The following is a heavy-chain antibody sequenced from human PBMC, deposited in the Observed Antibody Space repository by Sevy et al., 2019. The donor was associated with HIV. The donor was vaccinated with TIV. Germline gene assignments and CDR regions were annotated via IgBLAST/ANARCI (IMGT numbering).Heavy chain of an antibody. CDR1: GFTFSVYW. CDR2: MKEDGSEK. Sequence: GGSLRLSCAASGFTFSVYWMNWVRQAPGKGLEWVATMKEDGSEKYYVGSVKGRFTISRDNAKNSLYLQMNSQRAEDTAVYYCVSEGGRGYRYSLDYWGQRTLVTVSS. J-gene: IGHJ4*02. D-gene: IGHD5-18*01. V-gene: IGHV3-7*01. CDR3: VSEGGRGYRYSLDY.